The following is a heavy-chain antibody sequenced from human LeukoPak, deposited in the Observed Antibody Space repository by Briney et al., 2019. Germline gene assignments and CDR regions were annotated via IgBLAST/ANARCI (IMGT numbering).Heavy chain of an antibody. J-gene: IGHJ4*02. CDR2: INPNTDGT. V-gene: IGHV1-2*02. CDR1: GYTFTDYY. CDR3: ARGLSGSYRPGDY. Sequence: GASVKVSCKASGYTFTDYYMHWVRQAPGQGLEWMGWINPNTDGTNYAQKFQGKVTMTRATSITTAYMELSRLRSDDTAVYFCARGLSGSYRPGDYWGQGTLVTVSS. D-gene: IGHD1-26*01.